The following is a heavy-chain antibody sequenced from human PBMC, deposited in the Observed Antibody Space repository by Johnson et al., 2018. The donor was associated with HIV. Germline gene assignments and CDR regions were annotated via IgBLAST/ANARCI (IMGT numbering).Heavy chain of an antibody. CDR3: ARDVGAGPAFDI. D-gene: IGHD1-26*01. J-gene: IGHJ3*02. CDR1: GFTFSNYA. Sequence: QVQLVESGGGVVQPGRSLRLSCAASGFTFSNYAMHWVRQAPGKGLEWVAVISYDGSNKYYGDSVKGRLTISRDNSKNTLYLQMNSLRAEDTAVYYCARDVGAGPAFDIWGQGTMVTVSS. V-gene: IGHV3-30*04. CDR2: ISYDGSNK.